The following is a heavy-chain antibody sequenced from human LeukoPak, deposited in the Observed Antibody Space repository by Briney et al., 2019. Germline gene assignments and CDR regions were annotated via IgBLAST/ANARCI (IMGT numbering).Heavy chain of an antibody. CDR1: GGSISSYY. CDR2: IYTGGST. CDR3: ARALSSGQIDY. V-gene: IGHV4-4*07. D-gene: IGHD6-19*01. J-gene: IGHJ4*02. Sequence: SDTLSLTCTVSGGSISSYYWSWIPHPAAKGLEWIGRIYTGGSTNYNPSLKSRVTMSVDTSKNQFSLKLSSVTAADTAVYYCARALSSGQIDYWGQGTLVTVSS.